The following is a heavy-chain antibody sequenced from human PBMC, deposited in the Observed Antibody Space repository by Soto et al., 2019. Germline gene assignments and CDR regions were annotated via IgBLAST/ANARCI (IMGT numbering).Heavy chain of an antibody. Sequence: SETLSLTCTVAGGSIRTYYWTWVRQSPGKGLEWIGSINYSGNTNYNPSLKSRVTISVDTSKNQFSLKVTSVTTPDTAVYYCVRVIDSNWSFDYWGQGALVTFSS. CDR2: INYSGNT. D-gene: IGHD6-13*01. CDR1: GGSIRTYY. J-gene: IGHJ4*02. V-gene: IGHV4-59*01. CDR3: VRVIDSNWSFDY.